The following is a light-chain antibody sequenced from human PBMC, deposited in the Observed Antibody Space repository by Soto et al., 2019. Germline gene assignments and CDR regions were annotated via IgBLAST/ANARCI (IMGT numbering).Light chain of an antibody. CDR1: QSINNR. J-gene: IGKJ4*01. CDR3: QQYDTYST. Sequence: IQMTQSPSTLSASIGDRVTITCRASQSINNRLAWYQQMPGKAPNLLIYDASSLESGVPSRFRGSGSETEYVLTITSLQPEDFATYYCQQYDTYSTFGGGTKVDIK. CDR2: DAS. V-gene: IGKV1-5*01.